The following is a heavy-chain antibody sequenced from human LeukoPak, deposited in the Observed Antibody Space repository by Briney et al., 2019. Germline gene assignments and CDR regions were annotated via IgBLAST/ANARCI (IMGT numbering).Heavy chain of an antibody. D-gene: IGHD6-13*01. Sequence: TGGSLRPSCAASGFTFSSYAMSWVRQAPGKGLEWVSAISGSGGSTYYADSVKGRFTISRDNSKNTLYLQMNSLRAEDTAVYYCAKDSLQQLGYYYYYGMDVWGQGTTVTVSS. J-gene: IGHJ6*02. CDR1: GFTFSSYA. CDR2: ISGSGGST. V-gene: IGHV3-23*01. CDR3: AKDSLQQLGYYYYYGMDV.